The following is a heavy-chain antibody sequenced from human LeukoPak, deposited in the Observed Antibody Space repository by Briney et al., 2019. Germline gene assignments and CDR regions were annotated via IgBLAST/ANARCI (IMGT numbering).Heavy chain of an antibody. Sequence: QDGGSLRLSCAASGFTFSSYAMSWVRQAPGKGLEWVSAISGSGGSTYYADSVKGRFTISRDFSKNTVFLHMNSLRAEDTAMYYCARGDDSGHYDYFDYWGQGALVTVSS. CDR1: GFTFSSYA. J-gene: IGHJ4*02. D-gene: IGHD3-22*01. V-gene: IGHV3-23*01. CDR3: ARGDDSGHYDYFDY. CDR2: ISGSGGST.